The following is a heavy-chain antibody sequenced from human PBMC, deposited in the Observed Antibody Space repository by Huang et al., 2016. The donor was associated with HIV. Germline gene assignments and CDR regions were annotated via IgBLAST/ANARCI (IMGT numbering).Heavy chain of an antibody. D-gene: IGHD3-16*01. CDR3: ARGPYTDFVWGSYFDY. CDR2: SNPSSGKT. Sequence: QVQLVHSGAEVKKPGASVRVSCTASGYSFTYHHIHWVRQAPGQGLEWMGRSNPSSGKTTYAQKFQGRATMTRDTSTNTVYMELSSLKSEDTAVYYCARGPYTDFVWGSYFDYWGQGTLVTVSS. CDR1: GYSFTYHH. J-gene: IGHJ4*02. V-gene: IGHV1-46*01.